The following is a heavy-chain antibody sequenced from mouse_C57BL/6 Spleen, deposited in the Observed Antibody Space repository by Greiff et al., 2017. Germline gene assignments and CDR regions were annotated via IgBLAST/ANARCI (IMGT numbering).Heavy chain of an antibody. V-gene: IGHV1-63*01. Sequence: QVQLQQSGAELVRPGTSVKMSCKASGYTFTNYWIGWAKQRPGHGLEWIGDIYPGGGYTNYNEKFKGKATLTADKSSSTAYMQFSSLTSEDSAIYYCARSVPPKGYAMDYWGQGTSVTVSS. CDR2: IYPGGGYT. J-gene: IGHJ4*01. CDR1: GYTFTNYW. CDR3: ARSVPPKGYAMDY.